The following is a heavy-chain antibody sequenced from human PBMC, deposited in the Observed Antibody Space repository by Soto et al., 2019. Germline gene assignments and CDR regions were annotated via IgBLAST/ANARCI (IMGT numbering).Heavy chain of an antibody. V-gene: IGHV3-64*01. Sequence: GGSLRLSCAASGFTFSNYAMHWVRQAPGKGLEYVSAISSHGDSTYYANSVKGRFTISRDNSKNTLYLQMGSLRTEGMAVYYCARRDGYNSDYWGQGTLVTVSS. CDR2: ISSHGDST. CDR1: GFTFSNYA. D-gene: IGHD5-18*01. J-gene: IGHJ4*02. CDR3: ARRDGYNSDY.